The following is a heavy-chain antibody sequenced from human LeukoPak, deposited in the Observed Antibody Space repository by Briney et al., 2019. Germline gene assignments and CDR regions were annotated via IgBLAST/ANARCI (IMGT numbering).Heavy chain of an antibody. D-gene: IGHD4-17*01. V-gene: IGHV3-23*01. CDR1: GFIFTTYA. CDR2: ISDSGGST. CDR3: ASTIVTTVYPPSWYFDL. J-gene: IGHJ2*01. Sequence: GGSLRLSCAASGFIFTTYAMSWVRQAPGKGLEWVSDISDSGGSTNYADSVKGRFTISRDNTKSSLFLQMDSLRAEDTAVYYCASTIVTTVYPPSWYFDLWGRGTQVTVSS.